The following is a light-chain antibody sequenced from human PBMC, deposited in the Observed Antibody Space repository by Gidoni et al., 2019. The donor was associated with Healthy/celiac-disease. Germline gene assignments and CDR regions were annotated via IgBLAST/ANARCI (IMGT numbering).Light chain of an antibody. Sequence: DIQMTQPPSSLSASVGDRVTITCRASQSISSYVNWYQQKPGKAPKLLIYAASSLQSGVPSRFSGSGSGTDFTLTISSLQPEDFATYYCQQSYSTRLTFGGGTKVEIK. CDR2: AAS. CDR3: QQSYSTRLT. CDR1: QSISSY. J-gene: IGKJ4*01. V-gene: IGKV1-39*01.